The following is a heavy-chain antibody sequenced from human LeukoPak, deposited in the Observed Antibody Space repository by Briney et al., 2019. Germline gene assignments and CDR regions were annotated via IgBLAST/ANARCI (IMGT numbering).Heavy chain of an antibody. J-gene: IGHJ4*02. V-gene: IGHV3-7*01. CDR1: GFTFSSYW. Sequence: PGGSLRLSCAASGFTFSSYWMSWVRQAPGKGLEWVANIKQDGSEKYYVDSVKGRFTISRDNAKNSLYLQMNSLRAEDTAVYYCARTRGGSHSSFDYWGQGTLVTVSS. D-gene: IGHD1-26*01. CDR3: ARTRGGSHSSFDY. CDR2: IKQDGSEK.